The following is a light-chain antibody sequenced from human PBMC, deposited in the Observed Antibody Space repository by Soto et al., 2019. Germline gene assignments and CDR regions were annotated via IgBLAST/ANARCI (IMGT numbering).Light chain of an antibody. CDR1: QSVSSSF. CDR3: QQYGSSPPWT. V-gene: IGKV3-20*01. CDR2: GAS. J-gene: IGKJ1*01. Sequence: ELELTQSPGTLSLSPGERATLSCRASQSVSSSFLAWHQQKLGQAPMLLSYGASSRATGIPDRFSGTGSGTDVTLTISRLEPDDVAVYYYQQYGSSPPWTFGQGTKVEIK.